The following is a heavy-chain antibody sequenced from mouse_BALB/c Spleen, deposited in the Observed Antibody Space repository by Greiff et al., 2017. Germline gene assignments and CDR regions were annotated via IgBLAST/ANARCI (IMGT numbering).Heavy chain of an antibody. D-gene: IGHD1-1*01. CDR3: ARGYGSSLYAMDY. Sequence: VQLKESGPGLVKPSQSLSLTCTVTGYSITSDYAWNWIRQFPGNKLEWMGYISYSGSTSYNPSLKSRISITRDTSKNQFFLQLNSVTTEDTATYYCARGYGSSLYAMDYWGQGTSVTVSS. CDR1: GYSITSDYA. CDR2: ISYSGST. J-gene: IGHJ4*01. V-gene: IGHV3-2*02.